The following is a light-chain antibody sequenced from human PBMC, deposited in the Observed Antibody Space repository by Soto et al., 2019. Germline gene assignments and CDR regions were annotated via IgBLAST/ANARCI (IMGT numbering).Light chain of an antibody. Sequence: EIVMTQSPATLSVSPGERATLSCRASQSVGSNLAWYQQNPGQAPRLLIYGASTRATGIPDRFSGSGSGTEFTLTISSLQTEDFAVYYCQQYNNWPLTLGGGTKVDIK. CDR1: QSVGSN. CDR3: QQYNNWPLT. CDR2: GAS. V-gene: IGKV3-15*01. J-gene: IGKJ4*01.